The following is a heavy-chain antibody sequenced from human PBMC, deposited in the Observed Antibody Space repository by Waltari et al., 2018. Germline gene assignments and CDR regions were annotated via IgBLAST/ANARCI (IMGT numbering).Heavy chain of an antibody. CDR3: ARGGLRITMIVVVGAEYFQH. J-gene: IGHJ1*01. V-gene: IGHV1-46*03. CDR2: INPRGGST. CDR1: GYTFTSYY. D-gene: IGHD3-22*01. Sequence: QVQLVQSGAEVKKPGASVKVSCKASGYTFTSYYMHWVRQAPGQGLEWMGIINPRGGSTSYAQKFQGRVTMTRDTSTSTVYMELSSLRSEDTAVYYCARGGLRITMIVVVGAEYFQHWGQGTLVTVSS.